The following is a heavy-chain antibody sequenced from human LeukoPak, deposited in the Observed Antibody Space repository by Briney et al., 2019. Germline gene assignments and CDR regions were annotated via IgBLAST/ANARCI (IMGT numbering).Heavy chain of an antibody. CDR1: GGSFSGYY. D-gene: IGHD6-19*01. CDR2: INHSGST. CDR3: ASVYSSGRVIDY. V-gene: IGHV4-34*01. Sequence: SETLSLTCAVYGGSFSGYYWSWIRQPPGKGLEWIGEINHSGSTNYNPSLKSRVTISVDTSKNQFSLKLSSVTAADTAVYYCASVYSSGRVIDYWGQGTLVTVSS. J-gene: IGHJ4*02.